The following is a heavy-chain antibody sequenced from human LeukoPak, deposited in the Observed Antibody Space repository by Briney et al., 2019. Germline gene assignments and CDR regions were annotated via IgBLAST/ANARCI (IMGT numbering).Heavy chain of an antibody. CDR2: ISYDGNHK. CDR3: AKGELHFNTCSFDY. V-gene: IGHV3-30*18. CDR1: GFTFSSG. Sequence: PGGCLRLSCAASGFTFSSGMHWVRQAPGKGLEWVAVISYDGNHKYYGDSVKGRFTISRDNSRNTLYLQMDSLKTEDTAVYYCAKGELHFNTCSFDYWGQGTLVTVSS. J-gene: IGHJ4*02. D-gene: IGHD1-26*01.